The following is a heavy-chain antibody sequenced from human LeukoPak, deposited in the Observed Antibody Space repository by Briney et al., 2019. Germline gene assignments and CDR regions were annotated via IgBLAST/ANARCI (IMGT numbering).Heavy chain of an antibody. CDR2: ISGSGDST. CDR1: GFTFSSYA. J-gene: IGHJ4*02. CDR3: AKVSSGSYGAFVY. Sequence: GSLRLSCAASGFTFSSYAMSWVRQAPGKGLEWVSVISGSGDSTYYADSVKGRFTISRDNSKNTLYLQMNSLRAEDTAVYYCAKVSSGSYGAFVYWGQGTLVTVSS. D-gene: IGHD1-26*01. V-gene: IGHV3-23*01.